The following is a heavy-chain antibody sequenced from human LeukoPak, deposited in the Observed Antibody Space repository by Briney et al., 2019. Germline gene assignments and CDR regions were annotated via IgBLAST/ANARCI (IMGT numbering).Heavy chain of an antibody. CDR2: IYYSGST. D-gene: IGHD5-18*01. CDR3: AREGGRGYSYGFDDAFDI. CDR1: GYSINSGYY. V-gene: IGHV4-38-2*02. Sequence: SETLSLTCTVSGYSINSGYYWGWIRQPPGKGLEWIGSIYYSGSTYYNPSLKSRVTISVDTSKNQFSLKLSSVTAADTAVYYCAREGGRGYSYGFDDAFDIWGQGTMVTVSS. J-gene: IGHJ3*02.